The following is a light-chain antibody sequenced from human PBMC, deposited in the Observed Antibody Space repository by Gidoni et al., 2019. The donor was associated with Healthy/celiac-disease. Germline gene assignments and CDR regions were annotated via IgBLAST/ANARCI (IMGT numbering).Light chain of an antibody. CDR3: AAWDDSLSGRV. Sequence: QSVRTQPPSASGTPRQKVTISCSGSSSNIASNYVDWYQQLPGTAPKLLIYSNNQRPSVVPDRFSGSKSGTSASLAISGLRSEDEADYYCAAWDDSLSGRVFGGGTKLTVL. CDR1: SSNIASNY. J-gene: IGLJ2*01. CDR2: SNN. V-gene: IGLV1-47*02.